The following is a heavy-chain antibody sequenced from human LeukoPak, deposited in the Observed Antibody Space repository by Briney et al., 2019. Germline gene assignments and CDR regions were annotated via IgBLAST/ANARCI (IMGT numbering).Heavy chain of an antibody. CDR2: ISSSSSYI. CDR1: GFIFSFYS. CDR3: AKDEFVASDFTGAFDI. D-gene: IGHD2-8*02. V-gene: IGHV3-21*04. Sequence: PGGSLRLSCAASGFIFSFYSMNWVRQAPGRGLEWVSSISSSSSYIYYADSVKGRFTISRDNAKNSLYLQMNSLRAEDMALYYCAKDEFVASDFTGAFDIWGQGTMVTVSS. J-gene: IGHJ3*02.